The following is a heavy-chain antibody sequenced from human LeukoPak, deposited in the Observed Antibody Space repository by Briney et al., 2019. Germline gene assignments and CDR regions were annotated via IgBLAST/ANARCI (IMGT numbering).Heavy chain of an antibody. D-gene: IGHD5-24*01. V-gene: IGHV4-61*02. J-gene: IGHJ4*02. CDR1: GGSISSGSYY. Sequence: PSQTLSLTCTVSGGSISSGSYYWSWIRQPAGKGLEWIGRIYTSGSTNYNPSLKSRVTISVDTSKNQFSLKLSSVTAADTAVYYCARGSRDGYNNLFDYWGQGTLVTASS. CDR3: ARGSRDGYNNLFDY. CDR2: IYTSGST.